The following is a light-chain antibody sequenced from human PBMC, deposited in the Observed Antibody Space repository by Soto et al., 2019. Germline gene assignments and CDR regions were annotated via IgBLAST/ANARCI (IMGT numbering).Light chain of an antibody. V-gene: IGLV2-14*03. CDR1: SSDIGGYDF. CDR3: RSFTSTSPLAL. J-gene: IGLJ1*01. CDR2: GVT. Sequence: QSVLTQSASVSGSPGQSITISCTGTSSDIGGYDFVSWYQQYPGKAPQLLIYGVTYRPSGVSHRFSGSKSGNTASLTISGLQTEDEADYYCRSFTSTSPLALFGPGTKVTVL.